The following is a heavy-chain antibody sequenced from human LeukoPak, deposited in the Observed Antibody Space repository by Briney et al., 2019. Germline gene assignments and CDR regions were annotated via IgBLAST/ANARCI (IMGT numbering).Heavy chain of an antibody. CDR3: ARGGDGYNPFDY. CDR2: IIPILGIA. V-gene: IGHV1-69*04. D-gene: IGHD5-24*01. Sequence: SVKVSCKASGGTFGSYAISWVRQAPGQGLEWMGRIIPILGIANYAQKFQGRVTITADKSTSTAYMELSSLGSEDTAVYYCARGGDGYNPFDYWGQGTLVTVSS. CDR1: GGTFGSYA. J-gene: IGHJ4*02.